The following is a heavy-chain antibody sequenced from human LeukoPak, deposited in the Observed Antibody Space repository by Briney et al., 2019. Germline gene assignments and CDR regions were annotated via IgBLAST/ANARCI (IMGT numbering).Heavy chain of an antibody. J-gene: IGHJ4*02. Sequence: GASVKVSCKASGYTFTGYYMHWVRQAPGQGLEWMGWINPNSGGTNYAQKFQGRVTMTRDTSISTAYMELSRLRSDDTAVYYCAREPRSGSYYTTHWPLCADWGQGTLVTVSS. CDR3: AREPRSGSYYTTHWPLCAD. CDR1: GYTFTGYY. CDR2: INPNSGGT. D-gene: IGHD3-10*01. V-gene: IGHV1-2*02.